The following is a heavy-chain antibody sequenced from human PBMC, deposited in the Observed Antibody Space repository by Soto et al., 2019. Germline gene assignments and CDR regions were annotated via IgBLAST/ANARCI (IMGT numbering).Heavy chain of an antibody. V-gene: IGHV3-30*18. J-gene: IGHJ6*02. CDR2: ISYDGSNK. CDR1: GFTFSSYG. D-gene: IGHD3-22*01. CDR3: ANGPNQEPAWLSYYYYYYGMDV. Sequence: GGSLRLSCAASGFTFSSYGMHWVRQAPGKGLEWVAVISYDGSNKYYADSVKGRFTISRDNSKNTLYLQMNSLRAEDTAVYYCANGPNQEPAWLSYYYYYYGMDVWGQGTTVTVSS.